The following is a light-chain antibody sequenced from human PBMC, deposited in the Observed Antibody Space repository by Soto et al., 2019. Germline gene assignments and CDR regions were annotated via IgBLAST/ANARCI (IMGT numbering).Light chain of an antibody. CDR1: QSVSSSY. CDR3: QQYGSSLYT. J-gene: IGKJ2*01. V-gene: IGKV3-20*01. CDR2: GAY. Sequence: EIVLTQSPGTLSLSPGEGATLSCRASQSVSSSYVAWYQQKPGQAPRLLIYGAYIRATGIPDRFSGSGSGKEFTLSISRLEPEDFAVYYCQQYGSSLYTFGQGTKLEIK.